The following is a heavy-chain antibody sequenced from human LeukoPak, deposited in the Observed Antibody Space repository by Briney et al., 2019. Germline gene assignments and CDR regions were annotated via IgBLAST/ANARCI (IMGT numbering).Heavy chain of an antibody. CDR2: IYHSGST. V-gene: IGHV4-38-2*01. CDR3: ARHKNPYYFDNSDYYVDY. D-gene: IGHD3-22*01. CDR1: GYSISSGYY. J-gene: IGHJ4*02. Sequence: SETLSLTCAVSGYSISSGYYWGWIRQPPGKGLEWIGSIYHSGSTYYNPSLKSRVTISVDTSKNQFSLKLSSVTAADTAVYYCARHKNPYYFDNSDYYVDYWGQGTLVTVSS.